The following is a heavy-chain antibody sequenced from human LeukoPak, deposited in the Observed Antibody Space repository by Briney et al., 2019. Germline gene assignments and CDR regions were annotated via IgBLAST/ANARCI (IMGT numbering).Heavy chain of an antibody. CDR2: ISHIGRT. V-gene: IGHV4-59*11. CDR1: GDSFSSHY. D-gene: IGHD4-17*01. J-gene: IGHJ3*02. CDR3: ARDLVTVTKGFDI. Sequence: SETLSLTCAVSGDSFSSHYWTWIRQSPGTGLEWIGYISHIGRTNYNPSLKSRVTISIDTSKNQFSLKLRSVTAADTAVYYCARDLVTVTKGFDIWGQGTMVSVSS.